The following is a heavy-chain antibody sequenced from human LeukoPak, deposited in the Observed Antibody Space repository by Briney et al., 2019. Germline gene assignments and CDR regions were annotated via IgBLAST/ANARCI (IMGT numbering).Heavy chain of an antibody. D-gene: IGHD4-23*01. Sequence: GASVKVSCKASGYTFTSYGISWVRQAPGQGLEWMGWISAYNGNTNYAQKLQGRVTMTTDTSTSTAYMELRSLRSDDTAVYYCARVRDYGGNLNWYFDLWGRGTLATVSS. CDR3: ARVRDYGGNLNWYFDL. CDR1: GYTFTSYG. V-gene: IGHV1-18*01. CDR2: ISAYNGNT. J-gene: IGHJ2*01.